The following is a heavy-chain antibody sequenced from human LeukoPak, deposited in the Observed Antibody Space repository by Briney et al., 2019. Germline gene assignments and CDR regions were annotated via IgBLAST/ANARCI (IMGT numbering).Heavy chain of an antibody. V-gene: IGHV3-7*01. CDR1: GSTFSNHW. CDR2: IKQDGIEK. CDR3: ARLGTNNGAWFDP. D-gene: IGHD2-8*01. J-gene: IGHJ5*02. Sequence: PGGSLTLSCAASGSTFSNHWMSWVRQAPGKGLEWVAKIKQDGIEKYYMDSVKGRFTMSRDNAKNSLYLRMSSLRAEDTAVYYCARLGTNNGAWFDPRGQGTLVTVSS.